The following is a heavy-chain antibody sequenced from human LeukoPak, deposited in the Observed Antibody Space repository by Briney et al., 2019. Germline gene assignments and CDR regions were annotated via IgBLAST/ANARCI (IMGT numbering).Heavy chain of an antibody. D-gene: IGHD3-22*01. CDR2: IRYDGSNK. CDR3: AKDYYDSSDYQLHYIDY. Sequence: GGSLRLSCAASGFTFSNFDMHWVRQAPGKGLEWEALIRYDGSNKYYADSVKGRFTISRDNSKNTLYLQMNSLRAEDTAVYYCAKDYYDSSDYQLHYIDYWGQGTLVTVSS. J-gene: IGHJ4*02. CDR1: GFTFSNFD. V-gene: IGHV3-30*02.